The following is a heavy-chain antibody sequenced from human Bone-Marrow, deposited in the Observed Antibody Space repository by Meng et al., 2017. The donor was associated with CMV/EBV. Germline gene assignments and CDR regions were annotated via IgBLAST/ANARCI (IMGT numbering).Heavy chain of an antibody. CDR1: GFTFSGYW. D-gene: IGHD5-18*01. J-gene: IGHJ4*02. CDR3: AKLVGTVSTVDY. CDR2: ISSDGSIT. Sequence: YVASGFTFSGYWMNWVRQAPGKGLVWVSRISSDGSITSYADSVKGRFTISRDNAKNTLYLQMNSLRAEDTAVYYCAKLVGTVSTVDYWGQGTLVTVSS. V-gene: IGHV3-74*01.